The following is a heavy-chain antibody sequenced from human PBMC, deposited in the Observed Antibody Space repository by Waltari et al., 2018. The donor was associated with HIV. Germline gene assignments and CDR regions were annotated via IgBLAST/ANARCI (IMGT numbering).Heavy chain of an antibody. CDR2: VNHVGRT. V-gene: IGHV4-34*01. D-gene: IGHD6-19*01. Sequence: QVHLEQWGTGLLRPSETLSLTCAVYGGSFSGYSWSWSPQSPGRGLEWIGEVNHVGRTNYSPSLKGRVTVSVDTSKNQFSLTMRSVTAADTAVYYCARDSAPGLAVDDDDGEFFYYGLDVWGQGTTVTVSS. J-gene: IGHJ6*01. CDR1: GGSFSGYS. CDR3: ARDSAPGLAVDDDDGEFFYYGLDV.